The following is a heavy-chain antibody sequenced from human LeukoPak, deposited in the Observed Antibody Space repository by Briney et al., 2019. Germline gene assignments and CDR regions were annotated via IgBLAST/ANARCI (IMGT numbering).Heavy chain of an antibody. CDR2: IWYDGSNK. J-gene: IGHJ4*02. V-gene: IGHV3-33*08. CDR3: ARDGGYCSSTSCYALDY. D-gene: IGHD2-2*01. Sequence: PGGSLRLSCSASGFTFSSYAMHWVRQAPGKGLEWVAVIWYDGSNKYYADSVKGRFTISRDNSKNTLYLQMNSLRAEDTAVYYCARDGGYCSSTSCYALDYWGQGTLVTVSS. CDR1: GFTFSSYA.